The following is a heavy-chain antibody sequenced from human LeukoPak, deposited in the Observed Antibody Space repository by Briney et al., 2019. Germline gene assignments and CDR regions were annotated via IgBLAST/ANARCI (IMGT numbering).Heavy chain of an antibody. D-gene: IGHD6-6*01. V-gene: IGHV4-39*01. Sequence: SETLSLTGTVSGDSIHSVYYFWGWIRQPPGKGLEWIGSVYFDGDTSYSPSLKSRVIISVDTSKNQFSLNLTSVTAADTALYYCARHRKSARNYLYYYMDVWGKGTTVTVSS. J-gene: IGHJ6*03. CDR2: VYFDGDT. CDR3: ARHRKSARNYLYYYMDV. CDR1: GDSIHSVYYF.